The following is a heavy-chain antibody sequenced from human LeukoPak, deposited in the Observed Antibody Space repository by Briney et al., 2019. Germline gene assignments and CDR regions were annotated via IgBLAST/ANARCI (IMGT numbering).Heavy chain of an antibody. CDR3: WKDRTLLWFGEFVFDY. V-gene: IGHV3-30*18. CDR1: GFTFSSYG. CDR2: ISYDGSNK. Sequence: GRSLRLSCAASGFTFSSYGMHWVRQAPGKGLEWVAAISYDGSNKYYADSVKGRFTISRDNSKNTLYLQMNSLRAEDTAVYYCWKDRTLLWFGEFVFDYWGQGTLVTVSS. J-gene: IGHJ4*02. D-gene: IGHD3-10*01.